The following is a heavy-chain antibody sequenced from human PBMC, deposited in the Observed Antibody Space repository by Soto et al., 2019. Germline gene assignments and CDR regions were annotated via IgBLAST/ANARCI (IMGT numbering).Heavy chain of an antibody. V-gene: IGHV4-38-2*02. CDR2: IYHSGST. CDR3: ARENYSNYVYYYYYYGMDV. CDR1: GYSISSGYY. Sequence: SETLSLTCAVSGYSISSGYYWGWIRQPPGKGLEWIGSIYHSGSTYYNPSLKSRVTISVDTSKNQFSPKLSSVTAADTAVYYCARENYSNYVYYYYYYGMDVWGQGTTVTVSS. D-gene: IGHD4-4*01. J-gene: IGHJ6*02.